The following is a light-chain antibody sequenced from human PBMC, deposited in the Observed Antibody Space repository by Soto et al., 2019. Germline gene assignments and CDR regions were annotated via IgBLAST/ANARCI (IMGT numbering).Light chain of an antibody. V-gene: IGKV3-15*01. CDR1: QSGSSN. J-gene: IGKJ4*01. CDR2: GAS. Sequence: EIVMTQSPATLSVSPGERATLSCRASQSGSSNLAWYQQKPGQAPRLLIYGASTRATGVPARFSGSGSGTEFTLTISSLQSEDFAVYYCQQYSDWPLSFGGGNTVEIK. CDR3: QQYSDWPLS.